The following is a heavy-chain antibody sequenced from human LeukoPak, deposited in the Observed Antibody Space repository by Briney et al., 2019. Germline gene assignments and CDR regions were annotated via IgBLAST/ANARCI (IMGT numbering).Heavy chain of an antibody. D-gene: IGHD6-13*01. J-gene: IGHJ4*02. Sequence: ASETPSLTCTVSGGSISSGGYYWSWIRQHPGKGLEWIGYIYYSGSTYYNPSLKSRVTISVDTSKNQFSLKLSSVTAADTAVYYCARGEYSSSYYFDYWGQGTLVTVSS. CDR3: ARGEYSSSYYFDY. CDR1: GGSISSGGYY. V-gene: IGHV4-31*03. CDR2: IYYSGST.